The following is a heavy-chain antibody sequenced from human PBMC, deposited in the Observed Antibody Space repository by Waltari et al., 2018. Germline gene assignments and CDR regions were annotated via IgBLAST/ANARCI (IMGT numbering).Heavy chain of an antibody. D-gene: IGHD6-13*01. CDR3: TRVRSEHKYSSSWYMGY. CDR2: IRSKAYGGTT. V-gene: IGHV3-49*04. Sequence: VQLVESGGGLVQPGRSLRLSCTASGFTFGDYAMSWVRQAPGKGLEGVGFIRSKAYGGTTEYAASVKGRFTISRDDSKSIAYLQMNSLKTEDTAVYYCTRVRSEHKYSSSWYMGYWGQGTLVTV. CDR1: GFTFGDYA. J-gene: IGHJ4*02.